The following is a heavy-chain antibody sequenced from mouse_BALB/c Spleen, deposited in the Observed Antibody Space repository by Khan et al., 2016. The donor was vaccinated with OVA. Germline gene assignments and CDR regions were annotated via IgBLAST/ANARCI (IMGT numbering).Heavy chain of an antibody. V-gene: IGHV1-80*01. CDR3: ARYYGSRFAY. Sequence: QVQLKQSGAELVRPGSSVKISCKASGYTFSSSWMNWVKQRPGQGLEWIGQIYPGNDDTNYNGKFKGKATLTADKSSRTAYMQLTSLTSEDSAVDFCARYYGSRFAYWGQGTLVTVSA. D-gene: IGHD1-1*01. J-gene: IGHJ3*01. CDR2: IYPGNDDT. CDR1: GYTFSSSW.